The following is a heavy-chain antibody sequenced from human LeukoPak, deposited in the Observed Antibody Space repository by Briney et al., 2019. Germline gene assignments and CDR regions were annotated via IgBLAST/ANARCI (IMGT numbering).Heavy chain of an antibody. Sequence: GGSLRLSCAASGFTFNSYAMSWVRQAPGKGLEWVSAISGSGGSTYYADSVKGRFTISRDNSKNTLYLQMNSLRAEDTAVYYCAKVPAAYNWFDPWGQGTLVTVSS. CDR1: GFTFNSYA. V-gene: IGHV3-23*01. J-gene: IGHJ5*02. CDR3: AKVPAAYNWFDP. CDR2: ISGSGGST. D-gene: IGHD2-2*01.